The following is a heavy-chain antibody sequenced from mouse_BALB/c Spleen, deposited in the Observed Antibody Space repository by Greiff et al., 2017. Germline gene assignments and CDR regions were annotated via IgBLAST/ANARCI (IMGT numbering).Heavy chain of an antibody. CDR1: GFTFSSYG. V-gene: IGHV5-6-3*01. CDR2: INSNGGST. Sequence: DVHLVESGGGLVQPGGSLKLSCAASGFTFSSYGMSWVRQTPDKRLELVATINSNGGSTYYPDSVKGRFTISRDNAKNTLYLQMSSLKSEDTAMYYCARDYDYQRYFDYWGQGTTLTVSS. CDR3: ARDYDYQRYFDY. D-gene: IGHD2-4*01. J-gene: IGHJ2*01.